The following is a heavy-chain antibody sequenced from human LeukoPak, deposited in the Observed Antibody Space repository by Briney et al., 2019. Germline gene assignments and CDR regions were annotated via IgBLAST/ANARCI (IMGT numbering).Heavy chain of an antibody. CDR2: INPNSGGT. V-gene: IGHV1-2*02. CDR1: GYTFTGYY. CDR3: ARATGSGRKPFDY. D-gene: IGHD3-10*01. J-gene: IGHJ4*02. Sequence: ASVNVSCKASGYTFTGYYMHWVRQAPGQGLEWMRWINPNSGGTNYAQKFQGRVTMTRDTSISTAYMELSRLRSDETAVYYCARATGSGRKPFDYWGQGTLVTVSS.